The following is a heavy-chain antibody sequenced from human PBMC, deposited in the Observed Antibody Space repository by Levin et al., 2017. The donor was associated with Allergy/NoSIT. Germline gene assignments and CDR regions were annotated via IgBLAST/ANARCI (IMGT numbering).Heavy chain of an antibody. V-gene: IGHV4-30-4*01. CDR2: IYHSGRT. J-gene: IGHJ4*02. D-gene: IGHD1-14*01. CDR3: VRDNPNYLTTRLFDY. CDR1: GASISSDDFF. Sequence: SQTLSLTCSVSGASISSDDFFWTWIRQSPGKGLEWLGNIYHSGRTFYNPSLRSRLVISGDTSNNQFSLELNSVTTADTAVYYCVRDNPNYLTTRLFDYWGQGILVTVSS.